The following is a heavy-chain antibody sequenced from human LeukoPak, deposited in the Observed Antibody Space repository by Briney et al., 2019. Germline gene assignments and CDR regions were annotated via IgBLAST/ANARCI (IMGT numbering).Heavy chain of an antibody. V-gene: IGHV3-48*03. J-gene: IGHJ4*02. CDR1: GFSFNSYE. D-gene: IGHD5-18*01. Sequence: GGSLSLSCPGSGFSFNSYEMNWVRQAPGKGLEWVSYIGSGGFTIYYADSVKGRFTISRDNGQNSLYLHMNSLRAEDTAVYYCAILDTAMWTVCWSRATLVTVSS. CDR2: IGSGGFTI. CDR3: AILDTAMWTVC.